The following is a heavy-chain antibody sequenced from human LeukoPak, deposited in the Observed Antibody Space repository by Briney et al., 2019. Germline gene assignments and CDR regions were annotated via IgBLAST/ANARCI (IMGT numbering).Heavy chain of an antibody. CDR2: IYYSGST. D-gene: IGHD3-10*01. J-gene: IGHJ6*03. V-gene: IGHV4-59*08. CDR1: GVSISSYY. CDR3: ARLKDYYGSGSYLPYYYMDV. Sequence: PSETLSLTCTVSGVSISSYYLSWIRQPPGKGLEWIAYIYYSGSTNYNPSLKSRVTISIDTCKNQFSLKLSSVTAADTAVYYCARLKDYYGSGSYLPYYYMDVWGKGTTVTVSS.